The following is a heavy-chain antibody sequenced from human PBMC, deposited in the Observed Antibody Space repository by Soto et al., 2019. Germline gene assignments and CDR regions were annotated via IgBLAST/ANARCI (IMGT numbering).Heavy chain of an antibody. Sequence: PSETLSLTCTVSGGSISSYYWSWIRQPPGKGLEWIGYIYYSGSTNYNPSLKSRVTISVDTSKNQFSLKLSSVTAADTAVYYCVRDSKYYYDSSGPAYYFDYWGQGTLVTVSS. J-gene: IGHJ4*02. CDR1: GGSISSYY. CDR2: IYYSGST. D-gene: IGHD3-22*01. V-gene: IGHV4-59*01. CDR3: VRDSKYYYDSSGPAYYFDY.